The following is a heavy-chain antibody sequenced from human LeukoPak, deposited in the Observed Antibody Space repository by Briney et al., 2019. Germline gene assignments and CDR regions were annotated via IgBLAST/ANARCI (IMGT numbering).Heavy chain of an antibody. D-gene: IGHD3-22*01. Sequence: GGSLRLSCAASGFTFSSYAMSWVRQAPGKGLEWVSAISGSGGSTYYADSAKGRFTISRDNSKNTLYLQMNSLRAEDTAVYYCAKDGSYDSSGYYAQPSDYWGQGTLVTVSS. CDR1: GFTFSSYA. CDR3: AKDGSYDSSGYYAQPSDY. V-gene: IGHV3-23*01. CDR2: ISGSGGST. J-gene: IGHJ4*02.